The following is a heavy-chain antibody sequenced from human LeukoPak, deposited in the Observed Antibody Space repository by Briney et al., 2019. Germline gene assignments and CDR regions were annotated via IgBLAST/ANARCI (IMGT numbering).Heavy chain of an antibody. CDR2: ISSSSSYI. D-gene: IGHD3-22*01. CDR3: ARDPSKTYYYDSSGYD. V-gene: IGHV3-21*01. CDR1: GFTYSSYS. Sequence: GGSLRLSCAASGFTYSSYSMNWVRQAPGKGLEWVSSISSSSSYIYYADSVKGRFTISRDNAKNSLYLQMNSLRAEDTAVYYCARDPSKTYYYDSSGYDWGQGTLVTVSS. J-gene: IGHJ4*02.